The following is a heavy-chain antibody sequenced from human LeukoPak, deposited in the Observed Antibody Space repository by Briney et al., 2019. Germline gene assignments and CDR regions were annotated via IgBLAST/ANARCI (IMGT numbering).Heavy chain of an antibody. J-gene: IGHJ4*02. CDR3: ARGGDYDFWSGYSQRWFDY. D-gene: IGHD3-3*01. CDR1: GFTFSSYW. CDR2: IKQDGSEK. V-gene: IGHV3-7*04. Sequence: GGSLRLSCAASGFTFSSYWMSWVRQAPGKGLEWVANIKQDGSEKYYVDSVKGRFTISRDNAKNSLYLQMNSLRAEDTAVYYCARGGDYDFWSGYSQRWFDYWGQGTLVTVSS.